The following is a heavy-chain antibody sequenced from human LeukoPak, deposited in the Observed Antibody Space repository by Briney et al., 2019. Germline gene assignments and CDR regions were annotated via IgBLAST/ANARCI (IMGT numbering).Heavy chain of an antibody. V-gene: IGHV1-46*01. CDR3: ARNLLRVYYDSSRSRIPPFDS. J-gene: IGHJ4*02. Sequence: ASVKVSCKASGYTFTGYYMHWVRQAPGQGLEWMGIINPSGGSTSYAQKFQGRVTMTRDTSTSTVYMELSSLRSEDTAVYYCARNLLRVYYDSSRSRIPPFDSWRQGTLVTVSS. D-gene: IGHD3-22*01. CDR1: GYTFTGYY. CDR2: INPSGGST.